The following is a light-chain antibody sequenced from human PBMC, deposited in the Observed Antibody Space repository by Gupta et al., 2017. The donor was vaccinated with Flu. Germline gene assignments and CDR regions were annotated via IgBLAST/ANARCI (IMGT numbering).Light chain of an antibody. V-gene: IGKV3-20*01. CDR3: QHEGLSHSA. Sequence: GTLSLSPGERATRSCRASQSDSATSLAWYQQKPGQAPRLLIYDGSTRATGIPDRFSGSGSGTEFTLTISRLEPEDFAVYYCQHEGLSHSAFGQGTKVEIK. J-gene: IGKJ1*01. CDR1: QSDSATS. CDR2: DGS.